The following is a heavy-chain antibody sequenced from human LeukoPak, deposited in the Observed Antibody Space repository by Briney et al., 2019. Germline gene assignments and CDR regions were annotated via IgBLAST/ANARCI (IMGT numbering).Heavy chain of an antibody. J-gene: IGHJ6*02. CDR3: AREYAGGYGYYYYGMDV. D-gene: IGHD5-12*01. Sequence: GGSLSLSCAASGFTFSSYWMSWVRQAPGKGLEWVANIKRDGSEKYYVDSVKGRFTISRDNDKNSLYLQMNSLRAEDTAVYYCAREYAGGYGYYYYGMDVWGQGTTVTVSS. CDR2: IKRDGSEK. CDR1: GFTFSSYW. V-gene: IGHV3-7*01.